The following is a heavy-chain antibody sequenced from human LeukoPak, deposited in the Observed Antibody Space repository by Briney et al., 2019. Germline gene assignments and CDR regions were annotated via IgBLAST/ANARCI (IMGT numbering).Heavy chain of an antibody. J-gene: IGHJ3*01. Sequence: GGSLRLSCVASGFTFSDFWMTWVRQAPGKGLEWVGNINQHGSDKYYGDSVKGRFTISRDNAKNSLFLQMNSLRAEDTAVYYCARDIRPFDFWGQGTMVTVSS. CDR2: INQHGSDK. CDR3: ARDIRPFDF. D-gene: IGHD3-16*01. CDR1: GFTFSDFW. V-gene: IGHV3-7*01.